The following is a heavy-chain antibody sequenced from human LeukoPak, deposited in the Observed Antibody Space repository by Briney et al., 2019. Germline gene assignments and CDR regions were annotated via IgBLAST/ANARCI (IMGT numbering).Heavy chain of an antibody. CDR1: GFTFSSYS. Sequence: PGGSLRLSCAASGFTFSSYSMNWVRQAPGKGLEWVSSISSSSSYIYYADSVKGRFTISRDNAKNSLYLQMNSLRAEDTAVYYCAKDWAVSSGWYSPFDYWGQGTLVTVSS. D-gene: IGHD6-19*01. CDR3: AKDWAVSSGWYSPFDY. V-gene: IGHV3-21*01. CDR2: ISSSSSYI. J-gene: IGHJ4*02.